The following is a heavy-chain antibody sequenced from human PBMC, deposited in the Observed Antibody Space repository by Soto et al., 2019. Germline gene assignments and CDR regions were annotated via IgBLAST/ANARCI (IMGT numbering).Heavy chain of an antibody. Sequence: GGSLRLSCSVSGFTFSAYWMHWVRQGPGKGLTWVSRISDDGSTATYADSVKGRFVISRDNAKNSLYLEMNTLRADDSGLYYCARGPRVSSTGTGAHWGRGTLVTVSS. J-gene: IGHJ4*02. CDR2: ISDDGSTA. CDR1: GFTFSAYW. D-gene: IGHD1-1*01. CDR3: ARGPRVSSTGTGAH. V-gene: IGHV3-74*01.